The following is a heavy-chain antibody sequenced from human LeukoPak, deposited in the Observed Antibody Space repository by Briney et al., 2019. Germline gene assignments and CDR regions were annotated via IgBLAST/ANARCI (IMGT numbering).Heavy chain of an antibody. CDR2: NYHSGST. CDR1: GGSISSSNW. Sequence: SETLSLTCAVSGGSISSSNWWSGGRPPPGKGEEWIGENYHSGSTNYNQSLKSRVTISVDKSKNQFSLKLSSVTAADTAVYYCARDEAPGYSSSWVKWFDPWGQGTLVTVSS. CDR3: ARDEAPGYSSSWVKWFDP. D-gene: IGHD6-13*01. V-gene: IGHV4-4*02. J-gene: IGHJ5*02.